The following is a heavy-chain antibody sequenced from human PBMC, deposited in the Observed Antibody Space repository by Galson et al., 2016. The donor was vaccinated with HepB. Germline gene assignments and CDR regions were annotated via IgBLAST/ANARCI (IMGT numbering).Heavy chain of an antibody. J-gene: IGHJ6*02. CDR2: MYPGDPDT. D-gene: IGHD6-19*01. V-gene: IGHV5-51*01. CDR3: VKRAVAGDYYYYGMDV. CDR1: GYNFATYW. Sequence: QSGAEVKKPGESLKISCKGSGYNFATYWIGWVRQMPGKGLEWIGIMYPGDPDTRYSPSSQGQVTNSADKSISTAYLQWSSLRASDTAMYYCVKRAVAGDYYYYGMDVWGQGTTVTVSS.